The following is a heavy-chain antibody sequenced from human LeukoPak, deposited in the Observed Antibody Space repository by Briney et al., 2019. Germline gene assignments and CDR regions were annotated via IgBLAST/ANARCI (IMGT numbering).Heavy chain of an antibody. J-gene: IGHJ6*02. Sequence: GGSLRLSCAASGFTFSSYAMHWVRQAPGKGLEWVAVISYDGSNKYYADSVKGRFTISRDNSKNTLYLQMNSLRAEDTAVYYCARGSDVTLRYFDWLLEPGPYYYGVDVWGQGTTVTVSS. CDR1: GFTFSSYA. V-gene: IGHV3-30*04. D-gene: IGHD3-9*01. CDR3: ARGSDVTLRYFDWLLEPGPYYYGVDV. CDR2: ISYDGSNK.